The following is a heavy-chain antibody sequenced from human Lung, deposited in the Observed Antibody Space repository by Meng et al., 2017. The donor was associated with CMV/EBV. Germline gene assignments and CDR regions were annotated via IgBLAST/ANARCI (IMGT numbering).Heavy chain of an antibody. CDR3: ARDPYATGWAG. CDR2: IYHSGGN. D-gene: IGHD6-19*01. J-gene: IGHJ4*02. Sequence: MRAQGSGPGLVKPSGTLSLTCHVSGGSISISTWWSWVRQPPGKGLEWIGEIYHSGGNNYKPSLRGRVTISLDKSKNQFALTLRSVTAADTAVYYCARDPYATGWAGWGQGTLVTVSS. CDR1: GGSISISTW. V-gene: IGHV4-4*02.